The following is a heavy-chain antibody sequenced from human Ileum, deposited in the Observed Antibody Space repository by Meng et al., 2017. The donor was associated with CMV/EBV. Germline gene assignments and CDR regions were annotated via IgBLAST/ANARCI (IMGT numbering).Heavy chain of an antibody. CDR3: ARNGDPSNSYYYGMDV. CDR2: MNPNSGNT. J-gene: IGHJ6*01. D-gene: IGHD4-17*01. CDR1: GYTFTSYD. Sequence: SGYTFTSYDINWVQQATGQGLEWMGWMNPNSGNTGYAQKFQGRVTMTRNTSISTAYMELSSLRSEDTAVYYCARNGDPSNSYYYGMDVWGQGTTVTVSS. V-gene: IGHV1-8*01.